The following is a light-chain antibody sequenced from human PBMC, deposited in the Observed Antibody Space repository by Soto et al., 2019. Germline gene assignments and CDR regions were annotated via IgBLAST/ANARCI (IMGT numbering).Light chain of an antibody. CDR2: DVS. J-gene: IGLJ2*01. CDR1: SSDVGDYKY. Sequence: QSALTQPASVSGSPGQSITISCTGTSSDVGDYKYVSWYQQHPGKAPKLMIYDVSNRPSGVSNRFSGSKSGNTASLTISGLQAEDEADYYCSSYTSSSTLRVFGGGTKLTVL. V-gene: IGLV2-14*01. CDR3: SSYTSSSTLRV.